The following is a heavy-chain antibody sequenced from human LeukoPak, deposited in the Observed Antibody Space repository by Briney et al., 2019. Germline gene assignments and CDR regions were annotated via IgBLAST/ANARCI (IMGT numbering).Heavy chain of an antibody. CDR3: ATRIAAVGRYYFDY. V-gene: IGHV3-53*01. J-gene: IGHJ4*02. D-gene: IGHD6-13*01. Sequence: QAGGSLRLSCAASGFIVNSNYMSWVRQAPGKGLEWVSAIYSAGSTYYAESVKGRFTISRDNSKNTLHLQMNSLRAEDTAVYYCATRIAAVGRYYFDYWGQGTLVTVSS. CDR2: IYSAGST. CDR1: GFIVNSNY.